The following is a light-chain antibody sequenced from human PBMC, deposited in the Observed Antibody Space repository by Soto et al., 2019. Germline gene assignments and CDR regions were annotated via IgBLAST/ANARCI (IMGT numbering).Light chain of an antibody. CDR2: DVS. CDR1: SSDVGSYNV. Sequence: QSALTQPASVSGSPGQSITIPCSGTSSDVGSYNVVSWYQQHPGKAPKLVIYDVSNRPSGVSARFSGAKSGNTASLTIAGLQAEDEADYYCSSYTRRSTYVFGAGTKLTVL. V-gene: IGLV2-14*03. J-gene: IGLJ1*01. CDR3: SSYTRRSTYV.